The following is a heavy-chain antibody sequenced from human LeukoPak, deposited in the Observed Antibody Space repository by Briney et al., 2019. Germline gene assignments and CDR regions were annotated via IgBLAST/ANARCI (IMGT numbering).Heavy chain of an antibody. J-gene: IGHJ4*02. Sequence: GGSLRLSCAASGFTFSSYAMHWVRQAPGKGLEWVAVISYDGSNKYYADSVKGRFTISRDNSKNTLYLQMNSLRAEDTAVYYCARDRTMVRGVISALHDSWGQGTLVTVSS. D-gene: IGHD3-10*01. V-gene: IGHV3-30*04. CDR3: ARDRTMVRGVISALHDS. CDR2: ISYDGSNK. CDR1: GFTFSSYA.